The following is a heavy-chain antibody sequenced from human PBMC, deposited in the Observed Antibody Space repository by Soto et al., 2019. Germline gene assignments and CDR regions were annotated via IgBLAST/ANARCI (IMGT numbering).Heavy chain of an antibody. J-gene: IGHJ5*02. CDR3: ARTLGYCSSTSCYGGWFDP. D-gene: IGHD2-2*01. Sequence: QVQLQQWGAGLLKPSETLSLTCAVYGGSFSGYYWSWIRQPPGKGLEWIGEINHSGSTNYNPSLKSRVPISVDTSKNQFSLKLSSVTAADTAVYYCARTLGYCSSTSCYGGWFDPWGQGTLVTVSS. CDR2: INHSGST. CDR1: GGSFSGYY. V-gene: IGHV4-34*01.